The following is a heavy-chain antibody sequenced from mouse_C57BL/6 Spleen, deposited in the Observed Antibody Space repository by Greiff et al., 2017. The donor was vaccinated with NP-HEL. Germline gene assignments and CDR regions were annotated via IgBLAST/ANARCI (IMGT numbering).Heavy chain of an antibody. CDR3: AREGLHLWFAY. V-gene: IGHV1-61*01. CDR1: GYTFTSYW. CDR2: IYPSDSET. Sequence: QVQLQQPGAELVRPGSSVKLSCKASGYTFTSYWMDWVKQRPGQGLEWIGNIYPSDSETHYNQKFKDKATLTVDKSSSTAYMQLSSLTSEDSAVYYCAREGLHLWFAYWGQGTLVTVSA. D-gene: IGHD2-4*01. J-gene: IGHJ3*01.